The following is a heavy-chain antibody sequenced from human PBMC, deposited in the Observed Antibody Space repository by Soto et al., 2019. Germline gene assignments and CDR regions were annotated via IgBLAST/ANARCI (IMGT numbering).Heavy chain of an antibody. D-gene: IGHD3-22*01. Sequence: TLSLTCTVSGGSISSGDYYWSWIRQPPGKGLEWIGYIYYSGSTYYNPSLKSRVTISVDTSKNQFSLKLSSVTAADTAVYYCATGGGGYYAPAFDYWGQGTLVTVSS. CDR3: ATGGGGYYAPAFDY. CDR2: IYYSGST. J-gene: IGHJ4*02. CDR1: GGSISSGDYY. V-gene: IGHV4-30-4*01.